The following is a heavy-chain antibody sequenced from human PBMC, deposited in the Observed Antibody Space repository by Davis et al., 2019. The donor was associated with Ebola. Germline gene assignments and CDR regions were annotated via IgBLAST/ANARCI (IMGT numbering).Heavy chain of an antibody. Sequence: MLGGSLRLSCAVYGGSFSGYYWSWIRQPPGKGLEWIGEINHSGSTNYNPSLKSRVTISVDTSKNQFSLKLNSVTAADTAVYYCARQFDPWGQGTLVTVSS. J-gene: IGHJ5*02. CDR3: ARQFDP. CDR1: GGSFSGYY. CDR2: INHSGST. V-gene: IGHV4-34*01.